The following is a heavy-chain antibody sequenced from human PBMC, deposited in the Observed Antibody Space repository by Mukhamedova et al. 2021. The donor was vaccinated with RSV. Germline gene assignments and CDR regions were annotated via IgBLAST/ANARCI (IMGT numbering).Heavy chain of an antibody. J-gene: IGHJ4*02. Sequence: GKGLEWIGYIYYSGATNYNPSLKSRVTTSVDTSTNQFSLKLTSVTAADTAVYYCARGSRQNGAAFDYWGQGTLVSVSS. CDR2: IYYSGAT. D-gene: IGHD4-17*01. V-gene: IGHV4-59*13. CDR3: ARGSRQNGAAFDY.